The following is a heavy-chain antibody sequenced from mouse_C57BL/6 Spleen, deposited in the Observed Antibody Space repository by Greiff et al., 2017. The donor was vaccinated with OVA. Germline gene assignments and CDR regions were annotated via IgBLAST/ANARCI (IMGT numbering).Heavy chain of an antibody. CDR1: GYSITSGYY. Sequence: EVQLQESGPGLVKPSQSLSLTCSVPGYSITSGYYWNWIRQFPGNKLEWMGYISYDGSNNYNPSLKNRISITRDTSKNQFFLKLNSVTTEDTATYYCAREGGEGLDYWGQGTTLTVSS. D-gene: IGHD3-3*01. CDR2: ISYDGSN. J-gene: IGHJ2*01. V-gene: IGHV3-6*01. CDR3: AREGGEGLDY.